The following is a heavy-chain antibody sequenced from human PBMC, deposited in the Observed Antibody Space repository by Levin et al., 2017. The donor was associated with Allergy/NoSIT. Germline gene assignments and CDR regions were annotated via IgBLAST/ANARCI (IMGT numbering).Heavy chain of an antibody. V-gene: IGHV6-1*01. J-gene: IGHJ2*01. CDR3: TRDYCSGGSGHWYFDL. Sequence: SQTLSLTCAISGDSIPSNSAAWNWIRQSPSRGLEWLGRTYYRSKWSNDYAVSVKSRISINADTSKNQFSLQLNSVPPEDTAVYYCTRDYCSGGSGHWYFDLWGRGTLVTVSS. D-gene: IGHD2-15*01. CDR2: TYYRSKWSN. CDR1: GDSIPSNSAA.